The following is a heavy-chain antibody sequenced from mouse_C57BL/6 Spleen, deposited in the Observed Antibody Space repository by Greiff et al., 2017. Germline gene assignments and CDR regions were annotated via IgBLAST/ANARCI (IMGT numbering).Heavy chain of an antibody. CDR1: GYTFTSYW. Sequence: VKLMESGAELVKPGASVKLSCKASGYTFTSYWMHWVKQRPGQGLEWIGMIHPNSGSTNYNEKFKSKATLTVDKSSSTAYMQLSSLTSEDSAVYYCARSREYYGSSYGFAYWGQGTLVTVSA. J-gene: IGHJ3*01. CDR3: ARSREYYGSSYGFAY. V-gene: IGHV1-64*01. CDR2: IHPNSGST. D-gene: IGHD1-1*01.